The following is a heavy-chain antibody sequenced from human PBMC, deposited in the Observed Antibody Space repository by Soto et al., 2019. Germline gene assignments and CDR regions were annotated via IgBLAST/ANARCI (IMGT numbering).Heavy chain of an antibody. D-gene: IGHD2-2*01. CDR1: GGSMSSYY. CDR2: IYYSGST. V-gene: IGHV4-59*08. Sequence: PSETLSLTCTVSGGSMSSYYWSWIRQPPGKGLEWIGYIYYSGSTNYNPSLKSRVTISVDTSKKQFSLKLSSVTAPDTAVYYCASWGVYCTSTSCFERWFDPWGQGILVTVSS. CDR3: ASWGVYCTSTSCFERWFDP. J-gene: IGHJ5*02.